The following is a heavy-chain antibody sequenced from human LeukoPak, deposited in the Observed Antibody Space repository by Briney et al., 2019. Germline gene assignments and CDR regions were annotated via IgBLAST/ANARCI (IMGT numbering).Heavy chain of an antibody. CDR2: INPYSGGT. D-gene: IGHD2-15*01. CDR1: GYTFTGYC. Sequence: ASVKVSCKASGYTFTGYCIHWVRQAPGQGLEWMGRINPYSGGTNYAQKFQGRVTMTRDTSISTTYMELSRLRSDDTAVYYCARERAVQGYCSGGSCYINDYWGQGTLVTVSS. CDR3: ARERAVQGYCSGGSCYINDY. J-gene: IGHJ4*02. V-gene: IGHV1-2*06.